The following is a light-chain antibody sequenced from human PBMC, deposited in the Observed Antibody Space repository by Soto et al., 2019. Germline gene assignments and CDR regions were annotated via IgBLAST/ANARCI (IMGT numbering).Light chain of an antibody. CDR1: NSDVGGYNF. CDR2: EVS. J-gene: IGLJ2*01. CDR3: SSYTNSSTLVV. Sequence: QSALTQPASVSGSPGQSITISCTGTNSDVGGYNFVSWYQQHPGKAPKLIIYEVSNRPSGVSNRFSGSKSGNTASLTISGLQAEDEADYYCSSYTNSSTLVVFGGGTKLTVL. V-gene: IGLV2-14*01.